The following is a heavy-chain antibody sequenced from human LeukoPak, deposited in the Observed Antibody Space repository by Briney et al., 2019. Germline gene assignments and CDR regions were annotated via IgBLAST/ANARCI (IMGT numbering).Heavy chain of an antibody. CDR2: IYPGDSDT. D-gene: IGHD6-13*01. CDR1: GYSFTSDW. J-gene: IGHJ4*02. V-gene: IGHV5-51*01. CDR3: ARLGSSSWYGGYYLDY. Sequence: GESLKISCKGSGYSFTSDWIGWVRQMPGKGLEWMGIIYPGDSDTRHSPSFQGQVTISADTSISTAYLQWSSLKAPDSAMHYCARLGSSSWYGGYYLDYWGQGTLVTVSS.